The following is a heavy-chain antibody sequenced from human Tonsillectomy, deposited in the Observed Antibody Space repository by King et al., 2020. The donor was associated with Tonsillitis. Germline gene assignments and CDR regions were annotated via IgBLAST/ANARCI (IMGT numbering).Heavy chain of an antibody. CDR1: GYSISSGYY. Sequence: VQLQESGPGLVKPSETLSLTCAVSGYSISSGYYWGWIRQPPGKGLEWIGSIYHSGSTYYNPSLKSRVTLSVDTSKNQFSLKLSSVTAADTAVYYCARDARYYVSRGYTYFFDYWGQGTLVTVSS. V-gene: IGHV4-38-2*02. CDR2: IYHSGST. CDR3: ARDARYYVSRGYTYFFDY. D-gene: IGHD3-22*01. J-gene: IGHJ4*02.